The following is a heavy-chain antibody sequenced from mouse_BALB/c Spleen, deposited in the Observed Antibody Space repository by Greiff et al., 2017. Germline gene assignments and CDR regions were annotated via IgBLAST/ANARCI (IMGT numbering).Heavy chain of an antibody. V-gene: IGHV5-17*02. J-gene: IGHJ2*01. CDR3: ARDYGSRFDY. CDR2: ISSGSSTI. D-gene: IGHD1-1*01. Sequence: DVMLVESGGGLVQPGGSRKLSCAASGFTFSSFGMHWVRQAPEKGLEWVAYISSGSSTIYYADTVKGRFTISRDNPKNTLFLQMTSLRSEDTAMYYCARDYGSRFDYWGQGTTLTVSS. CDR1: GFTFSSFG.